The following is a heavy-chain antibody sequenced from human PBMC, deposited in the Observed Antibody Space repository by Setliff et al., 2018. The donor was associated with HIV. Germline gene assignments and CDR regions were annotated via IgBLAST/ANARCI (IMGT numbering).Heavy chain of an antibody. D-gene: IGHD6-25*01. CDR1: GYTFTNFG. V-gene: IGHV1-18*01. J-gene: IGHJ4*02. Sequence: ASVKVSCKASGYTFTNFGITWVRQAPGQGLEWMGWISPYNGDTYHADSVKGRFTLSRDTSKNTMYLQMNSLRREDTALYYCARVLPYNSALDNWGQGTLVTVSS. CDR3: ARVLPYNSALDN. CDR2: ISPYNGDT.